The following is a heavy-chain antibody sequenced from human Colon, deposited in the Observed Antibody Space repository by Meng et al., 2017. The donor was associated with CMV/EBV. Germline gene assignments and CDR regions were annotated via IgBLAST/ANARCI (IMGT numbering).Heavy chain of an antibody. J-gene: IGHJ4*02. Sequence: LSCGVSGLTLTNSYMTWVRQPAGKGLEWVAIIYSGGSTSYGGSVKGRFTISRDISRNMVYLQMNSLRSDDTAVYYCARDTSGAGMDHWGQGTVVTVSS. CDR1: GLTLTNSY. D-gene: IGHD1-26*01. CDR3: ARDTSGAGMDH. V-gene: IGHV3-66*02. CDR2: IYSGGST.